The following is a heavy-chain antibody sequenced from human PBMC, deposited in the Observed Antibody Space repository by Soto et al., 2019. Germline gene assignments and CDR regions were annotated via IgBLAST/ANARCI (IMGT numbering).Heavy chain of an antibody. CDR3: ARRGGLYSSGWYDYYYYGMDV. CDR1: GYSFTSYW. V-gene: IGHV5-10-1*01. J-gene: IGHJ6*02. CDR2: IDPSDSYT. Sequence: GESLKISCKGSGYSFTSYWISWVRQMPGKGLEWMGRIDPSDSYTNYSPSFQGHVTISADKSISTAYLQWISLKASDTAMYYCARRGGLYSSGWYDYYYYGMDVWGQGTTVTVSS. D-gene: IGHD6-19*01.